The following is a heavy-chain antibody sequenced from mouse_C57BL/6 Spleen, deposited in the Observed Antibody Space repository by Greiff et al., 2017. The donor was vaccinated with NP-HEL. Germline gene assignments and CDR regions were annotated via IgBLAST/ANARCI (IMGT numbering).Heavy chain of an antibody. CDR3: ARSGYYDAMDY. V-gene: IGHV1-82*01. J-gene: IGHJ4*01. D-gene: IGHD3-1*01. CDR2: IYPGGGDT. Sequence: QVQLKQSGPELVKPGASVKISCKASGYAFSSSWMNWVKQRPGKGLEWIGRIYPGGGDTNYNGKFKGKATLTADKSSSTAYLQLSSFTSYDSAVYFCARSGYYDAMDYWGQGTSVTVSS. CDR1: GYAFSSSW.